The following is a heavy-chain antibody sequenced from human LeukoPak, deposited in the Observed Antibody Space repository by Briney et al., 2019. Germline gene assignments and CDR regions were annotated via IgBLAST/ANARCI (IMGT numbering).Heavy chain of an antibody. V-gene: IGHV3-74*01. CDR3: VRAGDYGSGSCAFDM. D-gene: IGHD3-10*01. J-gene: IGHJ3*02. Sequence: GGSLRLSCAASGFTFSSYWMHWVRQAPGKGLVWVSRIRSDGSTTYADSVKGRFTISRDNAKNTLYLQMNSLRAEDTAVYYCVRAGDYGSGSCAFDMWGQGTMVTVSS. CDR1: GFTFSSYW. CDR2: IRSDGST.